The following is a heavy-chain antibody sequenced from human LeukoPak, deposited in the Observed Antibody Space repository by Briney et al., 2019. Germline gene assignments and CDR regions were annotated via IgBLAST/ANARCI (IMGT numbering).Heavy chain of an antibody. CDR2: IGTAGDT. Sequence: GGSLRLSCAASGFTFSSYDMHWVRQATGKGLEWVSAIGTAGDTYYPGSVKGRFTISRENAKNSLYLQMNSLRAGDTAVYYCARAPGNYYMDVWGKGTTVTISS. V-gene: IGHV3-13*01. CDR1: GFTFSSYD. CDR3: ARAPGNYYMDV. J-gene: IGHJ6*03.